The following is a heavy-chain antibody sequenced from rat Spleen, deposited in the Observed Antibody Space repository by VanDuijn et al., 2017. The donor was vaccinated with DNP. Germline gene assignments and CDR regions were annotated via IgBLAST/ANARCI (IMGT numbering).Heavy chain of an antibody. J-gene: IGHJ2*01. CDR3: AGRPPPTRGPFDY. V-gene: IGHV5-31*01. CDR2: ISPSGGST. CDR1: GFTFNNYW. Sequence: EVQLVESGGGLVQPGRSLKLSCVASGFTFNNYWMTWIRQAPTKGLEWVASISPSGGSTYYRDSVKGRFTISRDNAKSTLYLQMDSLRSEETATYYWAGRPPPTRGPFDYWGQGVTVTVSS. D-gene: IGHD1-4*01.